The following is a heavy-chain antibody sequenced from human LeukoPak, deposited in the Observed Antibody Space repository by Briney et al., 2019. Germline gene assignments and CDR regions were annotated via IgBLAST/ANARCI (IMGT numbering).Heavy chain of an antibody. CDR2: INPTGGT. V-gene: IGHV1-2*02. J-gene: IGHJ4*02. D-gene: IGHD6-6*01. CDR1: GYTFTGHY. CDR3: ARDLGWSSSH. Sequence: ASVKVSCKASGYTFTGHYMNGVRLAPGQGLEWMGWINPTGGTTYAQKFQDRVTMTRDTSINTAYMELSGLRSDDTAVYYCARDLGWSSSHWGQRTLVTVSS.